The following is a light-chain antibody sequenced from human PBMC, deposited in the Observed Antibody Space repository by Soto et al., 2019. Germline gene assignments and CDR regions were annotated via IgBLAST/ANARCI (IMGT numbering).Light chain of an antibody. V-gene: IGKV1-5*03. CDR2: KTS. CDR3: QQSNSYA. CDR1: QSISNW. J-gene: IGKJ1*01. Sequence: DIQMTQSPSTLSASVGDRVTITCRASQSISNWLAWYQQKPGKAPKLLIYKTSNLDSGVPSRFSGSGSGTEFTLTISSLQPDDFATYYCQQSNSYAFGQGTKVDIK.